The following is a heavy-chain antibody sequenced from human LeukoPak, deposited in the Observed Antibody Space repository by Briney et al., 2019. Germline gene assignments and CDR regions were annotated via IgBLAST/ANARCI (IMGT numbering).Heavy chain of an antibody. J-gene: IGHJ6*02. CDR2: ISAYNSDT. D-gene: IGHD6-6*01. CDR1: GYTFTSYG. V-gene: IGHV1-18*01. Sequence: ASVKVSCKASGYTFTSYGISWVRQAPGQGLEWMGWISAYNSDTNYAQKLQGRVTMTTDTSTSTAYMELRSLRSDDTAVYYCARVRQIGYSSSSRAYYYYYGMDIWGQGTTVTVSS. CDR3: ARVRQIGYSSSSRAYYYYYGMDI.